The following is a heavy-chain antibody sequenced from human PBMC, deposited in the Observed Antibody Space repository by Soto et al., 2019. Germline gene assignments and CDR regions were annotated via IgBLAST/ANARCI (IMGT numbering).Heavy chain of an antibody. J-gene: IGHJ6*02. Sequence: QVQLVESGGGVVQPGRSLRLSCAASGFTFSNYGMHWVRQAPGKGLEWVAIISYDGSKTYYADSVKGRFTISRDNSKNTRYLQMNSRRAEDTAVYYCAKVANFRDDYYYGMDVWGQGTTVTVSS. CDR3: AKVANFRDDYYYGMDV. CDR1: GFTFSNYG. D-gene: IGHD1-7*01. CDR2: ISYDGSKT. V-gene: IGHV3-30*18.